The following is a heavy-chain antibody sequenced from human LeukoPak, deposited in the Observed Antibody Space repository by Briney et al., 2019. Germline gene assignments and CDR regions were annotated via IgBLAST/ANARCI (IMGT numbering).Heavy chain of an antibody. CDR1: GFTFSSYW. CDR3: ARDLFDYYDSSGYSFDY. J-gene: IGHJ4*02. Sequence: GGSLRLSCAASGFTFSSYWMSWVRQAPGKGLERVANIKQDGSEKYYVDSVKGRFTISRDNAKNSLYLQMNSLRAEDTAVYYCARDLFDYYDSSGYSFDYWGQGTLVTVSS. V-gene: IGHV3-7*01. D-gene: IGHD3-22*01. CDR2: IKQDGSEK.